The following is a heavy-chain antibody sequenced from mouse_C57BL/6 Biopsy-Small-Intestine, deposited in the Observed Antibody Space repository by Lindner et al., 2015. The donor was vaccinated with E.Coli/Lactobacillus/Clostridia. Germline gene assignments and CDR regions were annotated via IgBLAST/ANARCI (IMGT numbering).Heavy chain of an antibody. Sequence: VQLQESGAELVKPGASVKISCKASGYAFSSYWMNWVKQRPGKGLEWIGQIYPGDGDTNYNGKFKGKATLTADKSSSTAYMQLSSLTSEDSAVYFCARRGAYSNYFDYWGQGTTLTVSS. CDR2: IYPGDGDT. V-gene: IGHV1-80*01. CDR3: ARRGAYSNYFDY. CDR1: GYAFSSYW. J-gene: IGHJ2*01. D-gene: IGHD2-5*01.